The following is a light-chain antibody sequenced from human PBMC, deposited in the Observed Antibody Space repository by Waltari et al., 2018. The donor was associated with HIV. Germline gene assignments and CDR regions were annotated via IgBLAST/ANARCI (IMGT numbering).Light chain of an antibody. V-gene: IGLV1-51*01. Sequence: SVLTQPPSVSAAPGQKVTISCSGSSSNIGNNYVSWFQQLPGAAPRFLIYDNNPRPPGVPDLFSGSLSGTSAPLGVSGLQPGDEADYYCGTWDTSLDAGVFGGGTKLTVL. CDR1: SSNIGNNY. CDR2: DNN. CDR3: GTWDTSLDAGV. J-gene: IGLJ3*02.